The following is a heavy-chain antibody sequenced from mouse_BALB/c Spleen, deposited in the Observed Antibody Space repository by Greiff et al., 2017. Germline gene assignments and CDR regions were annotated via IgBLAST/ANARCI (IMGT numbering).Heavy chain of an antibody. D-gene: IGHD2-1*01. V-gene: IGHV1-9*01. CDR3: ARIYYGNYWAMDY. Sequence: QVQLKQSGAELMKPGASVKISCKATGYTFSSYWIEWVKQRPGHGLEWIGEILPGSGSTNYNEKFKGKATFTADTSSNTAYMQLSSLTSEDSAVYYCARIYYGNYWAMDYWGQGTSVTVSS. CDR1: GYTFSSYW. CDR2: ILPGSGST. J-gene: IGHJ4*01.